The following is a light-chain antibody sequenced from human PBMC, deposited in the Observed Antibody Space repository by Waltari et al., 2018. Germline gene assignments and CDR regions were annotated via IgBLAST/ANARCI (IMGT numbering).Light chain of an antibody. J-gene: IGLJ3*02. Sequence: QSALTQPASVSGSPGQSITISCTGTSSDVGNYNLVSLYQQYPGKAPKVMNYDDNRRPSGVSDRFSGSKSGDTASLTISGVQAEDEADYYCCSYAGSYTWVFGGGTKLTVL. CDR3: CSYAGSYTWV. CDR1: SSDVGNYNL. CDR2: DDN. V-gene: IGLV2-23*01.